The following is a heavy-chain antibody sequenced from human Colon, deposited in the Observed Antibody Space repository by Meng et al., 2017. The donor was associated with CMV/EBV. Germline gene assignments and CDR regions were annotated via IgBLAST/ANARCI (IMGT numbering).Heavy chain of an antibody. CDR2: FIPVVGTA. CDR3: ARDKSGSYYGMDV. Sequence: SVKVSCKASGYTFTGYYMHWVRQAPGQGLEWMGQFIPVVGTANYAQKFQGRVTLTADRSTGTAYMELSSLRPEDTAVYYCARDKSGSYYGMDVWGRGTTVTVSS. V-gene: IGHV1-69*06. D-gene: IGHD1-26*01. J-gene: IGHJ6*02. CDR1: GYTFTGYY.